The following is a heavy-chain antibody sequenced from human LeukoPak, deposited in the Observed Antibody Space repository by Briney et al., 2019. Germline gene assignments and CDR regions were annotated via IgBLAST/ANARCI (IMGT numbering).Heavy chain of an antibody. CDR1: AGSISSGSW. V-gene: IGHV4-4*02. J-gene: IGHJ4*02. CDR3: ARKMSHVDY. Sequence: KPSETLSLTCAVSAGSISSGSWWNWVRQPPGKGLEWIGEIYHSGSTNYNPSLKSRVTISLDKSKNQFSLKLYSVTAADTAVYYCARKMSHVDYWGQGTLVTVSS. D-gene: IGHD5-24*01. CDR2: IYHSGST.